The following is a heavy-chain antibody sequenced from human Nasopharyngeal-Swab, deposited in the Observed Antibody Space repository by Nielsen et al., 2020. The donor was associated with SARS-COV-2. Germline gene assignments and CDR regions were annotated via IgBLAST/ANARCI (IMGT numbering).Heavy chain of an antibody. CDR3: ARGRGSSSWYLRFDY. CDR1: GGSFSGYY. CDR2: ITHSGST. Sequence: SETLSLTCAVYGGSFSGYYWICLRQPPGKGLEWIGEITHSGSTNYNPSLKSRVTISVDTSKNQFSLKLSSVTAADTAVYYCARGRGSSSWYLRFDYWGQGTLVTVAS. J-gene: IGHJ4*02. D-gene: IGHD6-13*01. V-gene: IGHV4-34*01.